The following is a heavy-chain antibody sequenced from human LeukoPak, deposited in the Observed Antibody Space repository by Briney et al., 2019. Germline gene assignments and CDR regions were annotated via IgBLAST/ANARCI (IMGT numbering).Heavy chain of an antibody. CDR2: ISYDGSNK. Sequence: GGSLRLSCAASGFTFSSYGMHWVRQAPGKGLEWVAVISYDGSNKYYADSVKGRFTISRDNSKNTLYVQMNSLRAEDTAVYYCAKDRSLVVVPAALDYWGQGTLVTVSS. J-gene: IGHJ4*02. CDR1: GFTFSSYG. V-gene: IGHV3-30*18. D-gene: IGHD2-2*01. CDR3: AKDRSLVVVPAALDY.